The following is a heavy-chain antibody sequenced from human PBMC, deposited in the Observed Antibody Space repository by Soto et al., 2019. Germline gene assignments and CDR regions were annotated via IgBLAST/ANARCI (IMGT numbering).Heavy chain of an antibody. CDR3: ARDQWWVDY. D-gene: IGHD2-15*01. J-gene: IGHJ4*02. Sequence: QVQLQESGPGLVKPSETLSLTCTVSGGSIGTHYWSWIRQPPGKGLEWIGYIYYSGSTNYNPSLKSRVTISVDTSKNQFSLRLSSVTAADTAVYYCARDQWWVDYWGQGTLVTVSS. CDR2: IYYSGST. V-gene: IGHV4-59*11. CDR1: GGSIGTHY.